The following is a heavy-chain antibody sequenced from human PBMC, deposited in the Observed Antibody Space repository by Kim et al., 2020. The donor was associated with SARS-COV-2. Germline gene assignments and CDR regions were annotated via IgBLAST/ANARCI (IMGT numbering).Heavy chain of an antibody. CDR1: GFTFSSYA. CDR3: AKDGGIVGATTLYWYFDL. D-gene: IGHD1-26*01. J-gene: IGHJ2*01. Sequence: GGSLRLSCAASGFTFSSYAMSWVRQAPGKGLEWVSAISGSGGSTYYADSVKGRFTISRDNSKNTLYLQMNSLRAEDTAVYYCAKDGGIVGATTLYWYFDLWGRGTLVTVSS. V-gene: IGHV3-23*01. CDR2: ISGSGGST.